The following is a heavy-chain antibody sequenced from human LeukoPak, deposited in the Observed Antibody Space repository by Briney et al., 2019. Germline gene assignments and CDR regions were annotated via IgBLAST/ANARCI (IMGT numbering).Heavy chain of an antibody. CDR3: ARDQNWDYYGSGSYYLDAFDI. J-gene: IGHJ4*02. CDR1: GFTFSSYW. Sequence: GGSLRLSCAASGFTFSSYWMSWVRQAPGKGLEWVANIKQDGSEKYYVDSVKGRFTISRDNAKNSLYLQMNSLRAEDTAVYYCARDQNWDYYGSGSYYLDAFDIWGQGTLVTVSS. CDR2: IKQDGSEK. V-gene: IGHV3-7*01. D-gene: IGHD3-10*01.